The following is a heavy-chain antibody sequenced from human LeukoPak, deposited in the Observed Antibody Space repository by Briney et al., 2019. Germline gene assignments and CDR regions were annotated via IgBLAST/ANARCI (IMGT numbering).Heavy chain of an antibody. CDR2: ISYDGSNK. V-gene: IGHV3-30*18. Sequence: PGRSLRLSCAASGFTFSSYGMHWVRQAPGKGLEWVAAISYDGSNKYYADSVKGRFTISRDNYKNTLYLQMNSLRAEDTAVYYCAKDWSTYYYYYGMDVWGQGTTVTVSS. CDR3: AKDWSTYYYYYGMDV. J-gene: IGHJ6*02. CDR1: GFTFSSYG.